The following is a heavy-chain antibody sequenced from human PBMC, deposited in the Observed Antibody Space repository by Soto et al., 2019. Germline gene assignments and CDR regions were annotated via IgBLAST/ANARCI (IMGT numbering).Heavy chain of an antibody. V-gene: IGHV1-46*01. J-gene: IGHJ4*02. D-gene: IGHD1-20*01. CDR3: ARDDTWTKPTGYFDY. Sequence: QVQLVQSGAEVKKPGASVKVSCKASGYTFTSYYMHWVRQAPGQGLEWMGIINPSGGSTSYAQKFQGRVTMTRDTSPSTVYMELSSLRSEDTAVYYCARDDTWTKPTGYFDYWGQGTLVTVSS. CDR1: GYTFTSYY. CDR2: INPSGGST.